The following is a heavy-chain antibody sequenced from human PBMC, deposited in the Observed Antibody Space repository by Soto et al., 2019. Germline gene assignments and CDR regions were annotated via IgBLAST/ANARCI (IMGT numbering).Heavy chain of an antibody. CDR2: INPNSGDT. D-gene: IGHD2-15*01. V-gene: IGHV1-2*04. J-gene: IGHJ4*02. CDR3: ARVSCSGGSCYFDY. Sequence: QVQLVQSGAEVKQPGASVKVSCKTSGYTFTAYYIHWVRQAPGQGLEWMGWINPNSGDTHSAQTFQGWVTMTRDTSISTAYMELRRLRYDDTAMYYCARVSCSGGSCYFDYWGQGTLVTVSS. CDR1: GYTFTAYY.